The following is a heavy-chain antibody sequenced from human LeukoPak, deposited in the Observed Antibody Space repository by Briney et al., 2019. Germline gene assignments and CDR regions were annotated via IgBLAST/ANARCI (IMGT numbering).Heavy chain of an antibody. D-gene: IGHD2-15*01. J-gene: IGHJ4*02. CDR1: GVTFSSNIAA. CDR3: ARDLCSGGSCYWRFDY. Sequence: SQTLSLTCAISGVTFSSNIAAWNWIRQSPSRGLEWLERTYYRSKWNNDYAVSVKSLISINPDTSKNQFSLQLNSVTPEDTAVYYCARDLCSGGSCYWRFDYWGQGTLVTVPS. V-gene: IGHV6-1*01. CDR2: TYYRSKWNN.